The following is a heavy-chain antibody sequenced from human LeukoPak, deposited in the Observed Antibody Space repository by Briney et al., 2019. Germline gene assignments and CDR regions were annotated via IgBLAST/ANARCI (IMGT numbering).Heavy chain of an antibody. CDR3: ARAWGQLGYCSGGSCYSSYAFDI. Sequence: ASVKVSCKASGYTFTSYDINWVRQATGQGLEWMGWMNPNSGNTGYAQKFQGRVTMTRNTSISTAYMELSSLRSEDTAVYYCARAWGQLGYCSGGSCYSSYAFDIWGQGTMVTVSS. CDR1: GYTFTSYD. D-gene: IGHD2-15*01. CDR2: MNPNSGNT. V-gene: IGHV1-8*01. J-gene: IGHJ3*02.